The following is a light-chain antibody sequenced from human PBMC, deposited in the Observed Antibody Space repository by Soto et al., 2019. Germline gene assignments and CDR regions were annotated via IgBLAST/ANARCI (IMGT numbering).Light chain of an antibody. Sequence: DIQVTQSPSTLSASVGDRVTITCRASQSISSWLAWYQRKPGKAPKLLIYDASSLESGVPSRFSGSGSGTEFTLTISSLQPDDFATYYCQQYNSYSVTFGQGTMVDI. J-gene: IGKJ1*01. V-gene: IGKV1-5*01. CDR3: QQYNSYSVT. CDR2: DAS. CDR1: QSISSW.